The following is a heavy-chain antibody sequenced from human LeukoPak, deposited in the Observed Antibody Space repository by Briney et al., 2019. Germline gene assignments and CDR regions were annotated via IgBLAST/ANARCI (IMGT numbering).Heavy chain of an antibody. CDR2: TYYRSRWGN. CDR3: ARDAPGQSYFDH. Sequence: SQTLSLTCAISGDSVSNNIATWNWIRQSPSRGLEWLGRTYYRSRWGNDYAISVKSRITINPDTSKNQFSLQLNSVTPEDTAVYYCARDAPGQSYFDHWGQGTLVTVSS. V-gene: IGHV6-1*01. D-gene: IGHD2-2*01. J-gene: IGHJ4*02. CDR1: GDSVSNNIAT.